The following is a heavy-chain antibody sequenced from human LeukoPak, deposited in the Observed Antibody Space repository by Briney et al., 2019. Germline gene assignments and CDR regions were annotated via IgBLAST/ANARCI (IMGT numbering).Heavy chain of an antibody. CDR1: GFTFSSYS. Sequence: PGGSLRLSCAVSGFTFSSYSMNWLRQAPGEGLEWVSSIISSSSYIYYADSVKGRFTIYRDNAKNSLYLQMNSLRAEETDVYYGARKIVVVPAANIAGDAFDIWGQGTMVTVSS. J-gene: IGHJ3*02. CDR2: IISSSSYI. V-gene: IGHV3-21*01. CDR3: ARKIVVVPAANIAGDAFDI. D-gene: IGHD2-2*01.